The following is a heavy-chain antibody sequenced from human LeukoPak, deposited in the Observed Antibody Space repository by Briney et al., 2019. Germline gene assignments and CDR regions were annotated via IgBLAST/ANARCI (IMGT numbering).Heavy chain of an antibody. Sequence: GGSLRLSCAASGFTFNYYAMHWVRQAPGKGLEWVAVISYGGSNKYYGDSVKGRFTISRDNSKNTLYLQMNSLRAEDTAVYNCAREDSSGLYYFDYWGQGTLVTVSS. CDR3: AREDSSGLYYFDY. J-gene: IGHJ4*02. D-gene: IGHD6-19*01. CDR2: ISYGGSNK. CDR1: GFTFNYYA. V-gene: IGHV3-30*04.